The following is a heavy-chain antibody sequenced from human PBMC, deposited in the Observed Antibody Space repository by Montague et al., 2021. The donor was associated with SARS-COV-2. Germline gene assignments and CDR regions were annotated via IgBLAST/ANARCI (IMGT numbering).Heavy chain of an antibody. CDR2: IFYSGSS. J-gene: IGHJ4*02. CDR3: ARYGSYFEH. Sequence: SETLSLTCTVSGGSISSYYWSWIRQPPGKGLEYIGYIFYSGSSTYNPSLESRVTMSVDTSKNQFSLKLTSVTAADTAVYYCARYGSYFEHWGQGTLVTVSS. V-gene: IGHV4-59*12. CDR1: GGSISSYY. D-gene: IGHD1-26*01.